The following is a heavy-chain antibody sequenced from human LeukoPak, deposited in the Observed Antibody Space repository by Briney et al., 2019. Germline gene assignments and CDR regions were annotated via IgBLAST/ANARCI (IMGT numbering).Heavy chain of an antibody. Sequence: KPGGSLRLSCAASGFTFSDYYMSWIRQAPGKGLEWVSYISSSGSTIYYADSVKGRFTISRDNAKNSLYLQMNSLRAEDTAVYYCARLYCSSTSCYQYYFGYWGQGTLVTVSS. CDR1: GFTFSDYY. CDR2: ISSSGSTI. V-gene: IGHV3-11*01. CDR3: ARLYCSSTSCYQYYFGY. J-gene: IGHJ4*02. D-gene: IGHD2-2*01.